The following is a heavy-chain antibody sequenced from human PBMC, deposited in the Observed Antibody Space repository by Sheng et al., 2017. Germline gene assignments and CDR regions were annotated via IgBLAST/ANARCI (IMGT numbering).Heavy chain of an antibody. V-gene: IGHV1-2*06. CDR3: ARDQVNIGYESWFDP. CDR1: GYTFTGYY. Sequence: QVQLVQSGAEMKKPGASVKVSCKASGYTFTGYYMHWVRQAPGQGLEWMGRINPNSGGTNYAQKFQGRVTMTRDTSISTAYMELSRLRSDDTAVYYCARDQVNIGYESWFDPLGPGNPGHRLL. D-gene: IGHD5-12*01. J-gene: IGHJ5*02. CDR2: INPNSGGT.